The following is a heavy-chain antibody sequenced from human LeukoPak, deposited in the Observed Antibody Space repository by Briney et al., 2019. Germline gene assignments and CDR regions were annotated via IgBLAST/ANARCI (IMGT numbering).Heavy chain of an antibody. CDR1: GYTFTGYY. D-gene: IGHD2-8*01. CDR3: ARDCSNGVCYPRDY. CDR2: ITTYNGDK. V-gene: IGHV1-18*04. J-gene: IGHJ4*02. Sequence: ASVKVSCKASGYTFTGYYVHWVRQAPGQGLEWVGWITTYNGDKKYSEKFQGRVTMTTDTSTSTYYMELRSLRSDDTAIYYCARDCSNGVCYPRDYWGQGTLVTV.